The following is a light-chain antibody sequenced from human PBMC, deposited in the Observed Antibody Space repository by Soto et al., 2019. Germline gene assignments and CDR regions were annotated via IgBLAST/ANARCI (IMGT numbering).Light chain of an antibody. CDR1: QSVNSN. CDR2: GAS. V-gene: IGKV3-15*01. J-gene: IGKJ1*01. Sequence: EIVMTQSPATLSVSPGERATLSGRASQSVNSNLVWFQQKPGQAPRLLIYGASTRATGIPGRFSGSGFGTEFTLTISSLQSEDFAVYYCQQYNNWLWTFGQGTKVEIK. CDR3: QQYNNWLWT.